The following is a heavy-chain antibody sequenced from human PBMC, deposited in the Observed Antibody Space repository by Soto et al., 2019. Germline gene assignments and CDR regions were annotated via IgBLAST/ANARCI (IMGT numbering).Heavy chain of an antibody. CDR1: GFTFSSYG. CDR3: AREIYDSSGYYYGRGAFDI. V-gene: IGHV3-33*01. D-gene: IGHD3-22*01. J-gene: IGHJ3*02. Sequence: GGSLRLSCAASGFTFSSYGMHWVRQAPGKGLEWVAVIWYDGSNKYYADSVKGRFTISRDNSKNTLYLQMNSLRAEDTAVYYCAREIYDSSGYYYGRGAFDIWGQGTMVTVS. CDR2: IWYDGSNK.